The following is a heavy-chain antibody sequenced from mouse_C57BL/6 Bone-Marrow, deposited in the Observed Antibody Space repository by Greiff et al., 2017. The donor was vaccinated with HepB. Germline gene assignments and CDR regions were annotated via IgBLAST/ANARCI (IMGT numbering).Heavy chain of an antibody. J-gene: IGHJ4*01. CDR2: ISNGGGST. Sequence: EVMLVESGGGLVQPGGSLKLSCAASGFTFSDYYMYWVRQTPEKRLEWVAYISNGGGSTYYPDTVKGRFTISRDNAKNTLYLQMSRLKSEDTAMDYCARHRKYYDAMDYWGQGTSVTVSS. D-gene: IGHD5-1*01. CDR3: ARHRKYYDAMDY. V-gene: IGHV5-12*01. CDR1: GFTFSDYY.